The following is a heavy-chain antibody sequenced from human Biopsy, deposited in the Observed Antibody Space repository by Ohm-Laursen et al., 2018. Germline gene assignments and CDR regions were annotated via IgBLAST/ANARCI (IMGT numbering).Heavy chain of an antibody. CDR1: GDSVTKYY. CDR2: IYYSVMT. CDR3: ARDSGILNYGNFKYYHYYGMDV. V-gene: IGHV4-59*02. J-gene: IGHJ6*02. D-gene: IGHD4-11*01. Sequence: GTLSLTWTVSGDSVTKYYWSWIRQPPGKGLEWIGHIYYSVMTNYNPSLQSRVSISVDTSRNQVSLTLSPVTAADTAVYYCARDSGILNYGNFKYYHYYGMDVWGQGTKVTVSS.